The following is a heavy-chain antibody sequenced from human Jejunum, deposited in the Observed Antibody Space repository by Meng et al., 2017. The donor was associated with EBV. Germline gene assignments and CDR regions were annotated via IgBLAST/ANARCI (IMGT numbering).Heavy chain of an antibody. D-gene: IGHD3-16*02. V-gene: IGHV1-69*06. CDR3: ARSSGGVVADYFDY. CDR1: GGTFSNYA. J-gene: IGHJ4*02. CDR2: VIPIFATA. Sequence: VSLVPSWAVVKEPGSSVKASCNASGGTFSNYAFSWVRQAPGQGLEWMGGVIPIFATANYAQRFQGRVTITADKSTSTAYMELRSLRSEDTAVYYCARSSGGVVADYFDYWGQGTLVTVSS.